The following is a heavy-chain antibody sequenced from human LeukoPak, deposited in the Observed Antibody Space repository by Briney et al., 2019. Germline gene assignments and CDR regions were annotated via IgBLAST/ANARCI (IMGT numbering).Heavy chain of an antibody. CDR1: GYTFTSYY. J-gene: IGHJ4*02. Sequence: ASVKVSCKASGYTFTSYYLYWVRQAPGQGLEWMGLINPSGGSTRYAQKFQGRVTMTRDTSTSTVYMELSSLRSEDMAVYYCARAKSSGYFLASGFDHWGQGTLVTVSS. CDR2: INPSGGST. D-gene: IGHD3-22*01. CDR3: ARAKSSGYFLASGFDH. V-gene: IGHV1-46*01.